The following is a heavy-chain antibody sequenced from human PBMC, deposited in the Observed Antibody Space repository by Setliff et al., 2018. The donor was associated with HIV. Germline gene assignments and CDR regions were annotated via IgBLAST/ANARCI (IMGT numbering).Heavy chain of an antibody. Sequence: ASVKVSCKASGYLFTGYYIHWVRQAPGQGLEWMGIIYSGGGSTNYAQKFQGRITMTSDTSTSTVYMELSSLRSEDSAVYYCAGSIYEGGAFDIWGQGTMVTVSS. J-gene: IGHJ3*02. CDR1: GYLFTGYY. CDR3: AGSIYEGGAFDI. D-gene: IGHD5-12*01. V-gene: IGHV1-46*01. CDR2: IYSGGGST.